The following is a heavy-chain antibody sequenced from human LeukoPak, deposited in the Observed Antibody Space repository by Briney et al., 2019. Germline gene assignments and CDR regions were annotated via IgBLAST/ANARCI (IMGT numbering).Heavy chain of an antibody. V-gene: IGHV3-23*01. CDR2: ISGSGGST. J-gene: IGHJ4*02. Sequence: PGGSLRLSCAASGFTFSDYYMSWIRQAPGKGLEWVSAISGSGGSTYYADSVKGRFTISRDNSKNTLYLQMNSLRAEDTAVYYCAKDQGRRMTTVTKIDYWGQGTLVTVSS. CDR3: AKDQGRRMTTVTKIDY. D-gene: IGHD4-17*01. CDR1: GFTFSDYY.